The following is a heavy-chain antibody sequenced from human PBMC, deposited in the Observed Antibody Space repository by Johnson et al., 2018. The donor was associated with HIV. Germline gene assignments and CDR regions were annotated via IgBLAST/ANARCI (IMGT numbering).Heavy chain of an antibody. CDR1: GFNFSSYG. J-gene: IGHJ3*02. CDR2: IWYDGSNK. Sequence: QVQLVESGGGVVQPGRSLRLSCAASGFNFSSYGMHWVRQAPGKGLEWVAVIWYDGSNKYYADSVKGRFTISRDNSKNTLYLQMNNLRAEDTAVYYCAKDRGSPGIPAAFDIWGQGTMVTVSS. V-gene: IGHV3-33*06. CDR3: AKDRGSPGIPAAFDI. D-gene: IGHD1-26*01.